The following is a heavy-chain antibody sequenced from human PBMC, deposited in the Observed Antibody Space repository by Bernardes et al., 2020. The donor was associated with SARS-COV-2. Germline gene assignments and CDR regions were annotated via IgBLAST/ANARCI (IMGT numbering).Heavy chain of an antibody. CDR1: GFTFSSYA. J-gene: IGHJ5*02. V-gene: IGHV3-30*04. CDR2: ISYDGSNK. Sequence: VGSLRLSCAASGFTFSSYAMSWVRQAPGKGLEWISIISYDGSNKYYADSVKGRFTISRDNSKNTLYLQMNSLKPDDTAIYYCARDTFIVTESTSIGGFDPWGQGTLVTMSS. CDR3: ARDTFIVTESTSIGGFDP. D-gene: IGHD3-10*01.